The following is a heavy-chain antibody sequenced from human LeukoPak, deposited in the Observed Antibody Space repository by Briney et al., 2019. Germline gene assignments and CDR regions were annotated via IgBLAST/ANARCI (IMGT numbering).Heavy chain of an antibody. J-gene: IGHJ4*02. CDR3: AAGASGDYQNYFDY. V-gene: IGHV1-58*01. CDR2: IVVGSGNT. CDR1: GFTFTSSA. D-gene: IGHD4-17*01. Sequence: SVKVSCKASGFTFTSSAVQWVRQARGQRLDWIGWIVVGSGNTNYAQKFQERVTITRDMSTSTAYMELSSLRSEDTAVYYCAAGASGDYQNYFDYWGQGTLVTVSS.